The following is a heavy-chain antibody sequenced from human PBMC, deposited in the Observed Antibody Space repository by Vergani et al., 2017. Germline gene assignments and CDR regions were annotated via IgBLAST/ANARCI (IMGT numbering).Heavy chain of an antibody. Sequence: QVQLVQSGAEVKKPGASVKVSCKASGYTFTSYYMHWVRQAPGQGLEWMGIINPSGGSTSYAQKFQGRVTMTRDTSTSTVYMEPSSLRSEDTAVYYCARGGYYDSSGYYEHHDAFDIWGQGTMVTVSS. V-gene: IGHV1-46*03. CDR3: ARGGYYDSSGYYEHHDAFDI. J-gene: IGHJ3*02. D-gene: IGHD3-22*01. CDR1: GYTFTSYY. CDR2: INPSGGST.